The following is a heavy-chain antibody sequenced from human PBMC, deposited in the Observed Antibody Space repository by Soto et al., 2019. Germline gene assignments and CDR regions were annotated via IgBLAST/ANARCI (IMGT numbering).Heavy chain of an antibody. J-gene: IGHJ4*02. CDR2: IIPILGIA. CDR3: AAEYGGNSA. D-gene: IGHD4-17*01. V-gene: IGHV1-69*02. Sequence: QVQLVQSGAEVKKPGSSVKVSCKASGGTFSSYTISWVRQAPGQGLEWMGRIIPILGIANYAQKCEGRVTITADKSTSTAYMELSSLSSEDTAVYYCAAEYGGNSAWGQGTLVTVSS. CDR1: GGTFSSYT.